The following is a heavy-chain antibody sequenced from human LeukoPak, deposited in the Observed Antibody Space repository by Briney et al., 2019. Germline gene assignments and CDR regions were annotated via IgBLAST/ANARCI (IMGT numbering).Heavy chain of an antibody. CDR1: GFTFSSYG. J-gene: IGHJ4*02. CDR3: ARDEPGFGEFLLY. CDR2: IKEDGSEK. D-gene: IGHD3-10*01. Sequence: GGSLRLSCAASGFTFSSYGMHWVRQVPGKGLEWVVNIKEDGSEKYYVDSVKGRFTISRDNTKNSLYLQMNSLRAEDTAVYYCARDEPGFGEFLLYWGQGTLVTVSS. V-gene: IGHV3-7*01.